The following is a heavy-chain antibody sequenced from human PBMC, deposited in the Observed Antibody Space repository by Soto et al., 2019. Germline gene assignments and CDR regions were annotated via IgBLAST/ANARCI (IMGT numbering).Heavy chain of an antibody. CDR2: IYYLGST. CDR1: GGSMTDYY. CDR3: ARDRYYGSGSPFPAY. D-gene: IGHD3-10*01. Sequence: SETLSLTCSVSGGSMTDYYWSWVRQSPGKGLEWIGYIYYLGSTDYNPSLKSRLTISIDTSKKQFSLKLSSVTVADTAVYYCARDRYYGSGSPFPAYWGPGMLVTVSS. J-gene: IGHJ4*02. V-gene: IGHV4-59*01.